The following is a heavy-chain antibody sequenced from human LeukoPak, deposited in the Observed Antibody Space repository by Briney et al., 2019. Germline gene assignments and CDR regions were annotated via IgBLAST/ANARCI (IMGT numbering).Heavy chain of an antibody. CDR1: GGSISSSSYY. V-gene: IGHV4-39*07. Sequence: SETLSLTCTVSGGSISSSSYYWGWIRQPPGKGLEWIGSIYYSGSTNYNPSLKSRVTISVDTSKNQFSLKLSSVTAADTAVYYCARADKSSGWPPIYYFDYWGQGTLVTVSS. J-gene: IGHJ4*02. CDR2: IYYSGST. D-gene: IGHD6-19*01. CDR3: ARADKSSGWPPIYYFDY.